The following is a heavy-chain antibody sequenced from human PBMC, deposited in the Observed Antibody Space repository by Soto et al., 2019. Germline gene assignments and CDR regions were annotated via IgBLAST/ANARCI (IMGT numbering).Heavy chain of an antibody. CDR2: IHYSGST. Sequence: QLQLQESGPGLVKPSETLSLPCTVSGDSVTISDSYWGWIRQPPGKGLEWIGSIHYSGSTYYNPSLKSRVTISGDTSKKQFALKLTSVTAADAAVYYCAAHDSGVYYAEYWGQGTLVTVSA. V-gene: IGHV4-39*01. CDR1: GDSVTISDSY. D-gene: IGHD3-22*01. J-gene: IGHJ4*02. CDR3: AAHDSGVYYAEY.